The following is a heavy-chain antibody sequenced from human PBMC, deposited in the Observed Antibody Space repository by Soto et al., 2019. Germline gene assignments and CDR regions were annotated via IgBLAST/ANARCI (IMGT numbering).Heavy chain of an antibody. CDR1: GYTFTSYG. CDR3: ARFFSYITIFGVVNPAHYYYYYGMDV. V-gene: IGHV1-18*01. J-gene: IGHJ6*02. Sequence: ASVKVSCKASGYTFTSYGISWVRQAPGQGLEWMGWISAYNGNTNYAQKLQGRVTMTTDTSTSTAYMKLRSLRSDDTAVYYCARFFSYITIFGVVNPAHYYYYYGMDVWGQRTTVTVSS. D-gene: IGHD3-3*01. CDR2: ISAYNGNT.